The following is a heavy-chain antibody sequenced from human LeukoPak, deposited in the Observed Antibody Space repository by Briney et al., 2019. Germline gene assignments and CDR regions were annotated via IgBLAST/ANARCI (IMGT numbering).Heavy chain of an antibody. Sequence: SETLSLTCTVSGGSISSYYWSWIRQPAGKGLEWIGRIYISGSTNYNPSLKSRVTMSVDTSKSQFSLKLTSVTAADTAVYYCARETSTVTYRIFDYWGQGTLGTVSS. J-gene: IGHJ4*02. CDR2: IYISGST. CDR1: GGSISSYY. CDR3: ARETSTVTYRIFDY. D-gene: IGHD4-17*01. V-gene: IGHV4-4*07.